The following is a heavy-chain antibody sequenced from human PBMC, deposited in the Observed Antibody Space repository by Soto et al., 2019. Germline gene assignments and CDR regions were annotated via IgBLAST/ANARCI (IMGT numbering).Heavy chain of an antibody. J-gene: IGHJ4*02. D-gene: IGHD4-17*01. CDR3: VGTGTTDDY. CDR2: IYYSGDS. CDR1: GASVSSGDYY. Sequence: QVQLQESGPGLVKPSQTLSLTCTVSGASVSSGDYYWSSIRQSPGKGLEWIGYIYYSGDSYYNPSLKGRLTISIDTSKNQFSLILNSVTVAETAIYYCVGTGTTDDYWGRGTLVTVSS. V-gene: IGHV4-30-4*01.